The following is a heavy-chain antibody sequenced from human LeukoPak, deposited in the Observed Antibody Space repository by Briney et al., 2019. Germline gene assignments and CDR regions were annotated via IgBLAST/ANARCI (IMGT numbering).Heavy chain of an antibody. CDR1: GYTFTSYY. Sequence: GASVKVSCKASGYTFTSYYMHWVRQAPGQGLEWMGIINPSGGCTSYAQKFQGRVTMTRDTSTSTVYMELSSLRSEDTAVYYCARATVTTAYFDYWGQGTLVTVSS. D-gene: IGHD4-17*01. CDR3: ARATVTTAYFDY. V-gene: IGHV1-46*01. J-gene: IGHJ4*02. CDR2: INPSGGCT.